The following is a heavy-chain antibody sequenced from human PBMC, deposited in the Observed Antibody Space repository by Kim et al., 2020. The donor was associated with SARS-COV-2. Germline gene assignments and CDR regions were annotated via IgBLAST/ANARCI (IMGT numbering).Heavy chain of an antibody. CDR3: ASDIGLGYSPEDYYGM. J-gene: IGHJ6*01. CDR2: IYYSGST. CDR1: GGSVSSGSYY. V-gene: IGHV4-61*01. Sequence: SETLSLTCTVSGGSVSSGSYYWSWIRQPPGKGLEWIGYIYYSGSTNYNPSLKSRVTISVDTSKNQFSLKLSSVTAADMAVYYCASDIGLGYSPEDYYGM. D-gene: IGHD2-15*01.